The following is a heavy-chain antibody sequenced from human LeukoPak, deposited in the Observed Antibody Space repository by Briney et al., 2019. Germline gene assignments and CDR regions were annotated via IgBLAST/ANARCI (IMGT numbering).Heavy chain of an antibody. V-gene: IGHV3-30-3*01. CDR2: ISYAGSNN. Sequence: PGRSLRLSCAASGFTFSSYTMDWVRQAPGKGLEWVARISYAGSNNYYADSVKGRFTISSDNPKNTLYLHLDSLRAEDTAVYYCARAAHTTYVLGRYYYYAMDVWGQGTTVTVSS. CDR1: GFTFSSYT. J-gene: IGHJ6*02. CDR3: ARAAHTTYVLGRYYYYAMDV. D-gene: IGHD3-10*01.